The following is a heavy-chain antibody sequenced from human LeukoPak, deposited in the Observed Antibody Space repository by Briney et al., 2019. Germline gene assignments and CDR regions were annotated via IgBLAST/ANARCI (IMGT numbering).Heavy chain of an antibody. Sequence: SETLSLTCTVSGGSISSGGYYWSWIRQHPGKGLEWIGYIYYSGSTYYNPSLKSRVTISVDTSENQFSLKLSSVTAADTAVYYCARDRYSYGLDYWGQGTLVTVSS. V-gene: IGHV4-31*03. J-gene: IGHJ4*02. CDR3: ARDRYSYGLDY. CDR2: IYYSGST. D-gene: IGHD5-18*01. CDR1: GGSISSGGYY.